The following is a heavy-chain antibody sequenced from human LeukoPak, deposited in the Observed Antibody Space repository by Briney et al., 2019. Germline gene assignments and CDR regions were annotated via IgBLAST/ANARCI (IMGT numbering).Heavy chain of an antibody. CDR2: INTSSSTI. J-gene: IGHJ4*02. CDR1: GFSFGSYS. D-gene: IGHD1-26*01. V-gene: IGHV3-48*01. CDR3: ARVSAMGDFDC. Sequence: PGGSLRLSCAASGFSFGSYSMNWVRQAPGKGLEWVSYINTSSSTIYYADSVRGRFTISRDNAKNSLYLQMNSLRVEDTADYFCARVSAMGDFDCWGQGTLVTVSS.